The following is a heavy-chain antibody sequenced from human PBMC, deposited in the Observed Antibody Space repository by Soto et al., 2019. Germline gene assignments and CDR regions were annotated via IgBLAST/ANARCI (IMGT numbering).Heavy chain of an antibody. CDR2: INHSGST. V-gene: IGHV4-34*01. CDR3: ARGGYGDTRGLGY. J-gene: IGHJ4*02. D-gene: IGHD4-17*01. CDR1: GGSFSGYY. Sequence: SETLSLTCAVYGGSFSGYYWSWIRQPPGKGLEWIGEINHSGSTNYNPSLKSRVTISVDTSKNQFSLKLSSVTAADTAVYYCARGGYGDTRGLGYWGQGTLVTVSS.